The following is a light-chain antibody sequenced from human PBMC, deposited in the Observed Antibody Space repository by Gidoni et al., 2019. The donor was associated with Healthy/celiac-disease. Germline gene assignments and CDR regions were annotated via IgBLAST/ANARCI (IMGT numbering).Light chain of an antibody. CDR3: QQSYSTPQVT. V-gene: IGKV1-39*01. J-gene: IGKJ2*01. CDR2: AAS. CDR1: QSISSY. Sequence: DIQMTQPPSSLSASVGDRVTITCRASQSISSYLNWYQQKPGKAPKLLIYAASSLQSGVPSRCSGSGSGTDFTLTISSLQPEDFATYYCQQSYSTPQVTFGQGTKLEIK.